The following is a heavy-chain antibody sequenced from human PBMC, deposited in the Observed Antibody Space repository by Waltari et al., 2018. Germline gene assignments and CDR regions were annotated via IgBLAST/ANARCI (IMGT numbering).Heavy chain of an antibody. J-gene: IGHJ4*02. CDR2: ISASGGCI. CDR1: GFTFNNNA. Sequence: EVQLLESGGDLVQPGGSLRLSCTGTGFTFNNNAMSWVHQAPGKGLEWVSAISASGGCIYCADSEKGRFILSRDNSKNTLSLQMNSLRTEDTAVYYCAKWREGAPGEFDYWGQGTLVTVSS. CDR3: AKWREGAPGEFDY. V-gene: IGHV3-23*01. D-gene: IGHD2-2*01.